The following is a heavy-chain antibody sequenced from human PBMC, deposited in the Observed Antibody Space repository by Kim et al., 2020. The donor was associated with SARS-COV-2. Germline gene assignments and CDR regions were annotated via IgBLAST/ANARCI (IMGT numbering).Heavy chain of an antibody. CDR3: ARGGYYDYVWGSYRYAANFDY. D-gene: IGHD3-16*02. Sequence: ASVKVSCKASGYTFTGYYMHWVRQAPGQGLEWMGRINPNSGGTNYAQKFQGRVTMTRDTSISTAYMELSRLRSDDTAVYYCARGGYYDYVWGSYRYAANFDYWGQGTLVTVSS. CDR2: INPNSGGT. V-gene: IGHV1-2*06. J-gene: IGHJ4*02. CDR1: GYTFTGYY.